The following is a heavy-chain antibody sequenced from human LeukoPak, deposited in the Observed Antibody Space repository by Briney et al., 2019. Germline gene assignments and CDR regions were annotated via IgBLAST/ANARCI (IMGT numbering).Heavy chain of an antibody. CDR3: ARGPTVTTEYYFDY. CDR1: GGSISSGGYS. CDR2: IYHRGST. J-gene: IGHJ4*02. D-gene: IGHD4-11*01. Sequence: PSETLSLTCAVSGGSISSGGYSWSWIRQPPGKGLEWIGYIYHRGSTYYNPSLKSRVTISVDRSKNQFSLKLSSVTAADTAVYYCARGPTVTTEYYFDYWGQGTLVTVSS. V-gene: IGHV4-30-2*01.